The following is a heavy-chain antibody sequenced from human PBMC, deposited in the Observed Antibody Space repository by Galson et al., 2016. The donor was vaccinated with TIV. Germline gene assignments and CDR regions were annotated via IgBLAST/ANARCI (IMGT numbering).Heavy chain of an antibody. D-gene: IGHD3-3*01. CDR2: INRDGSNT. CDR3: ARMNYDFWSGSNPGWWFVP. CDR1: GFIFSTYW. Sequence: SLRLSCAGSGFIFSTYWMHWVRQVPGKGLLWVSHINRDGSNTSYADSVKGRFTISRDNAKNMVYLQMNRLSGEDTAVYYCARMNYDFWSGSNPGWWFVPWGQGTQVTVSS. J-gene: IGHJ5*02. V-gene: IGHV3-74*01.